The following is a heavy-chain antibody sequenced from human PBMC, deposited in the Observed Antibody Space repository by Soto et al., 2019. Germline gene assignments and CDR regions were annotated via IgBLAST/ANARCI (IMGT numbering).Heavy chain of an antibody. D-gene: IGHD3-10*01. J-gene: IGHJ4*02. Sequence: QVQLVQSGAEVKRPGSSVKVSCTASGDTFSFYSINWVRQAPGLGLEWMGRINPILSMSNYAQRFQGRVTITADKSTSTAYMDLSRLRSEDTAMYYCATSYGSGYRAFDYWGQGALVTVSS. CDR2: INPILSMS. CDR3: ATSYGSGYRAFDY. V-gene: IGHV1-69*02. CDR1: GDTFSFYS.